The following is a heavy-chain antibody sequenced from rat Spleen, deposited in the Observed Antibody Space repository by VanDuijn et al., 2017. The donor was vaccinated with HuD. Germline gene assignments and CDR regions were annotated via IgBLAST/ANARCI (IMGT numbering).Heavy chain of an antibody. CDR3: ARQGDTMGITTSFAY. Sequence: EVQLVESGGGLVQPGRSLKLSCAASGFTFSNYDMAWVRQAPTKGLEWVASISPSGGSTYYRDSVKGRFTVSRDNAKSTLYLQMDSLRSEDTATYYCARQGDTMGITTSFAYWGQGTLVTVSS. V-gene: IGHV5-25*01. J-gene: IGHJ3*01. CDR2: ISPSGGST. CDR1: GFTFSNYD. D-gene: IGHD1-9*01.